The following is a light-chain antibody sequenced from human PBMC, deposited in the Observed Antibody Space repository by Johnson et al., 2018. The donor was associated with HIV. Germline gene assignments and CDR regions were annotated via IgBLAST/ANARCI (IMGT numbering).Light chain of an antibody. V-gene: IGLV1-51*02. CDR3: GTWDSSLSAGV. CDR1: SSNIGNNY. Sequence: QSVLTQPPSVSAAPGQKVTISCSGSSSNIGNNYVSWYQQLPGTAPKLLIYENNKRPSGIPYRFSGSKSGTSATLGITGLWPEHSADYDCGTWDSSLSAGVFGTGTKVTVL. J-gene: IGLJ1*01. CDR2: ENN.